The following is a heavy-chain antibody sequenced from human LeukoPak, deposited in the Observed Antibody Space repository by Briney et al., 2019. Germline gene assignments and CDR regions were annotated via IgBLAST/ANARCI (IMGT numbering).Heavy chain of an antibody. J-gene: IGHJ3*02. CDR2: IRSKANSYAT. V-gene: IGHV3-73*01. CDR1: GFTFSGSA. CDR3: TTFYYYDSPDAFDI. D-gene: IGHD3-22*01. Sequence: HSGGSLRLSCAASGFTFSGSAMHWVRQASGKGLEWVGRIRSKANSYATAYAASVKGRFTISRDDSKNTAYLQMNSLETEDTAVYYCTTFYYYDSPDAFDIWGQGTMVTVSS.